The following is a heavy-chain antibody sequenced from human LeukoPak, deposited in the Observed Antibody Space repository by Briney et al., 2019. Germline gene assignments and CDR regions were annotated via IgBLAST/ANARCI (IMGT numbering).Heavy chain of an antibody. J-gene: IGHJ4*02. V-gene: IGHV3-74*01. CDR2: INIDGSIT. CDR1: GFTFSSYW. CDR3: AKDRPRDY. Sequence: PGGSLRLSCAASGFTFSSYWMHWVRHAPGKGLVWVSRINIDGSITGYADSVKGRFTISRDNAKNTLYLQMNSLRAEDTAVYYCAKDRPRDYWGQGTLVTVSS.